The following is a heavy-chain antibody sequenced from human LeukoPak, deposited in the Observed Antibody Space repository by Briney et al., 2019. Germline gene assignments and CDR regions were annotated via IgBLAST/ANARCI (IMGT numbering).Heavy chain of an antibody. Sequence: GGSLRLSCAASGFTFSRYTMTWVRQAPGKGLKWVSAISVSGSSTYYADSVKSRFTISRDNAKSSLYLQMNSLRAEDTAVYYCARENVRAAEWDYWGQGTLVTVSS. CDR3: ARENVRAAEWDY. V-gene: IGHV3-21*01. CDR1: GFTFSRYT. J-gene: IGHJ4*02. CDR2: ISVSGSST. D-gene: IGHD6-13*01.